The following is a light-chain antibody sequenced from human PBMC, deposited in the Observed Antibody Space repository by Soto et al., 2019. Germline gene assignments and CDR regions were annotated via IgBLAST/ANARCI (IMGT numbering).Light chain of an antibody. CDR2: DVS. Sequence: EIIMTQSPCTLSVYTGGVAAPSWLPAQGVTTTFASYQQKSGQSPRLLIYDVSNRATGVPARFSGSGSETDFTLTISGLRSEDSAVYFCQQYNNWPFSFGQGTRLE. CDR1: QGVTTT. J-gene: IGKJ5*01. V-gene: IGKV3-15*01. CDR3: QQYNNWPFS.